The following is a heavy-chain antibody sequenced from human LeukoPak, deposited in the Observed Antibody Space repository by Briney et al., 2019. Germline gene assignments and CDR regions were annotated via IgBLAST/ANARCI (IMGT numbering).Heavy chain of an antibody. CDR2: ISWNSGSI. Sequence: HPGGSLRLSCAASGFTFDDYAMHWVRQAPGKGLEGVPGISWNSGSIGYADSVKGRFTISRDNAKNSLYLQMNSLRAEDTALYYCAKQWLVRVPMVLEDFDYWGQRTLVTVSS. J-gene: IGHJ4*02. CDR3: AKQWLVRVPMVLEDFDY. CDR1: GFTFDDYA. D-gene: IGHD6-19*01. V-gene: IGHV3-9*01.